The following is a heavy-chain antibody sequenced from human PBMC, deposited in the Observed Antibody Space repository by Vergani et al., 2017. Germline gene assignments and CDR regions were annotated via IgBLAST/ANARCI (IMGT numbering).Heavy chain of an antibody. V-gene: IGHV4-61*02. CDR2: VSTSGST. D-gene: IGHD3-10*01. J-gene: IGHJ4*02. Sequence: QVQLQESGPGLVKPSQTLSLTCTVSGGSISSAGFYWSWVRQPAGKELEWIGRVSTSGSTNYNPSLKSRVTMSIDTSKNQFSLKLSSVTAADTAVYYCARDSRLWFGEVYYFDYWGQGTLVTVSS. CDR3: ARDSRLWFGEVYYFDY. CDR1: GGSISSAGFY.